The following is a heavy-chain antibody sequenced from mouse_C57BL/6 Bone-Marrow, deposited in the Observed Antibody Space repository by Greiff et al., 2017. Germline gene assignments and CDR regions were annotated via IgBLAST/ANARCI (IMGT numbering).Heavy chain of an antibody. Sequence: EVMLVESGGDLVKPGGSLKLSCAASGFTFSSYGMSWVRQTPDKRLEWVATISSGGSYTYYPDSVKGRFTISRDNAKKTLYLQMSSLKSEDTAMYYCARQGIYYYGSSYVFHVHYYAMDYWGQGTSVTVSS. CDR1: GFTFSSYG. V-gene: IGHV5-6*01. D-gene: IGHD1-1*01. CDR2: ISSGGSYT. CDR3: ARQGIYYYGSSYVFHVHYYAMDY. J-gene: IGHJ4*01.